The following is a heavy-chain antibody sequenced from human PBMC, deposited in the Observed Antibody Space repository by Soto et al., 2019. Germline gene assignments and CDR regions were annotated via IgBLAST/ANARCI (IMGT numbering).Heavy chain of an antibody. Sequence: SETLYLTCTVSGGSISSYYWSWIRQPPGKGLEWIGYIYYSGSTNYNPSLKSRVTISVDTSKNQFSLKLSSVTAADTAVYYCARLSGWLQFSPYFYYWGQGTLVTVSS. CDR3: ARLSGWLQFSPYFYY. CDR2: IYYSGST. D-gene: IGHD5-12*01. J-gene: IGHJ4*02. V-gene: IGHV4-59*08. CDR1: GGSISSYY.